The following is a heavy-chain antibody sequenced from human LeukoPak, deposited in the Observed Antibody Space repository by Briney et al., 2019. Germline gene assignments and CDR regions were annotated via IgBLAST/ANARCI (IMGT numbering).Heavy chain of an antibody. D-gene: IGHD4-11*01. CDR2: IKQEGSEK. CDR3: ARDDRDMTTVTTLDY. V-gene: IGHV3-7*01. Sequence: PGGSLRLSCAASGFTFSTYWMSGVRQAPARGVEGVANIKQEGSEKYYVDSVKGRFTISRDNAKNSLYLQMNSLRAEDAAVYYCARDDRDMTTVTTLDYWGQGTLVTVSS. CDR1: GFTFSTYW. J-gene: IGHJ4*02.